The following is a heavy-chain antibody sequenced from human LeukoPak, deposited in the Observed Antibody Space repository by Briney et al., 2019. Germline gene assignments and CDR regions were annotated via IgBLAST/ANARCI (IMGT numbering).Heavy chain of an antibody. J-gene: IGHJ4*02. D-gene: IGHD3-9*01. CDR2: ISASGNT. CDR1: GDSLNRGSYY. V-gene: IGHV4-61*02. CDR3: ARERWPPIFIDY. Sequence: SETLSLTCSVSGDSLNRGSYYWNWIWQPAGKGLEWLGRISASGNTNYNPSLKSRVTMSVDTSKNQFSLKLYSVTAADTAVYYCARERWPPIFIDYWGQGTLVTVSS.